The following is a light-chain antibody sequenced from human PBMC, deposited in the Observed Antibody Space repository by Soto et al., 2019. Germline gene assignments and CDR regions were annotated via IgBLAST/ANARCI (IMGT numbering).Light chain of an antibody. J-gene: IGKJ3*01. CDR1: QNIAIY. V-gene: IGKV1-39*01. CDR3: QQSYRSRPT. Sequence: DIQMTQSPSSLSASVGDRVTITCRASQNIAIYLNWYHQKAGKAPNLLIFGATSLRSGVPARFSASGSGTDSTLTIRSLQPEDFGTYYCQQSYRSRPTFGPGTKV. CDR2: GAT.